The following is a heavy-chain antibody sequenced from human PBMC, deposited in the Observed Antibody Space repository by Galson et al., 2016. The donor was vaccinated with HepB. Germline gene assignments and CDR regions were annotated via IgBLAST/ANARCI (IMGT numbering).Heavy chain of an antibody. CDR1: GGSISSGTYY. J-gene: IGHJ4*02. D-gene: IGHD6-13*01. V-gene: IGHV4-39*01. CDR2: ICSGGRT. CDR3: ARHGRTAAVEFDY. Sequence: ETLSLTCTVSGGSISSGTYYWGWIRQPPGKGLEWIGTICSGGRTYYNPSLMSRLTISVDTSKNQFSLRLSSVTAADTAVYYCARHGRTAAVEFDYWGQGTLVTVSS.